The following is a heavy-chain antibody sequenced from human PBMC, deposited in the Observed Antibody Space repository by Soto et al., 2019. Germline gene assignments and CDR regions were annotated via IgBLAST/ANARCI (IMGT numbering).Heavy chain of an antibody. CDR3: ARAWGNYDILTGYQYYYYYYMDV. V-gene: IGHV4-59*01. Sequence: SETLSLTCTVSGGSISSYYWSWIRQPPGKGLEWIGYIYYSGSTNYNPSLKSRVTISVDTSKNQFSLKLSSVTAADTAVYYCARAWGNYDILTGYQYYYYYYMDVWGKGTTVTVSS. CDR1: GGSISSYY. J-gene: IGHJ6*03. CDR2: IYYSGST. D-gene: IGHD3-9*01.